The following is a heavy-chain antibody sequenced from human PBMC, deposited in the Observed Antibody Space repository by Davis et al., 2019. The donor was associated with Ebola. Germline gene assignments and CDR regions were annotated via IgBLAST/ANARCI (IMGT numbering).Heavy chain of an antibody. D-gene: IGHD3-3*01. CDR1: GFTFSSYW. CDR3: ARSTTYYDFWSGYQAY. J-gene: IGHJ4*02. V-gene: IGHV3-7*01. CDR2: IKQDGSEK. Sequence: GGSLRLSCAASGFTFSSYWMSWVRQAPGKGLEWVANIKQDGSEKYYVDSVKGRFTISRDNAKHSLYLQMNSLRAEDTAVYYCARSTTYYDFWSGYQAYWGQGTLVTVSS.